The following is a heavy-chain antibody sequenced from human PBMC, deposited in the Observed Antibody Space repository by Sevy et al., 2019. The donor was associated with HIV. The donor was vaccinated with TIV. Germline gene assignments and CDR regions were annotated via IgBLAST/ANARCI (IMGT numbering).Heavy chain of an antibody. CDR2: INWNGGST. Sequence: GGSLRLSCAASGFTFDDYGMSWVRQAPGKGLEWVSGINWNGGSTGYADSVKGRFTISRDNAKNSLYLQINSLRAEDTALYYCARDQEDGLPQNYYYYGMDVWGQGTTVTVSS. CDR3: ARDQEDGLPQNYYYYGMDV. CDR1: GFTFDDYG. D-gene: IGHD4-17*01. V-gene: IGHV3-20*04. J-gene: IGHJ6*02.